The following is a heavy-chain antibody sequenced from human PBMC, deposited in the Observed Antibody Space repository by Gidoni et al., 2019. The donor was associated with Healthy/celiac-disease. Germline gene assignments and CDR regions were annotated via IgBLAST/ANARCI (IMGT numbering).Heavy chain of an antibody. Sequence: QVQLVQSGAEVKKPGASVKVSCKASGYTFTGYYMHWVRQGPGQGLEWMGWINPNSGGTNYAQKFQGWVTMTRDTSSSTAYMELSRLRSDDTAVYYCARDSSWYEIGGMDVWGQGTTVTVSS. J-gene: IGHJ6*02. D-gene: IGHD6-13*01. CDR1: GYTFTGYY. CDR2: INPNSGGT. V-gene: IGHV1-2*04. CDR3: ARDSSWYEIGGMDV.